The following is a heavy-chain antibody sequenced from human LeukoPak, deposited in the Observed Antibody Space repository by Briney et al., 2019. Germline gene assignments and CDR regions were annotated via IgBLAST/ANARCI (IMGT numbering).Heavy chain of an antibody. D-gene: IGHD5-12*01. J-gene: IGHJ4*02. CDR3: ARVQKSRKSVASAVDC. CDR1: GFTFSSSA. V-gene: IGHV3-48*01. CDR2: ISSSSSTI. Sequence: GGSLRLSCAASGFTFSSSAMSWVRQAPGKGLEWVSYISSSSSTIYYADSVKGRFTISRDNAKNSLYLQMNSLRAEDTAVYYCARVQKSRKSVASAVDCWGQGTVVIVSS.